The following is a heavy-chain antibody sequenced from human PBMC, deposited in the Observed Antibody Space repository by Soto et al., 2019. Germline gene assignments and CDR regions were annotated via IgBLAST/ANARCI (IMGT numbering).Heavy chain of an antibody. Sequence: QVQLVQSGAEVKKPGSSVKVSCKASGGTFSSYAISWVRQAPGQGLEWMGGIIPIFGTANYAQKLQCRVTVTADESTSTANMELSSLRSEDTAVYYCSSSVAKYYYYGMDVWGQGTTVTVSS. CDR2: IIPIFGTA. CDR3: SSSVAKYYYYGMDV. J-gene: IGHJ6*02. V-gene: IGHV1-69*12. CDR1: GGTFSSYA. D-gene: IGHD5-12*01.